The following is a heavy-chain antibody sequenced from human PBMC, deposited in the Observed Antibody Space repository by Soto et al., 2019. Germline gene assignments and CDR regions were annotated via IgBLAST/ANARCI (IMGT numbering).Heavy chain of an antibody. CDR1: GGSFSGYY. J-gene: IGHJ6*02. D-gene: IGHD1-26*01. V-gene: IGHV4-34*01. CDR3: ARHRKLRSGARYYYYGMDV. Sequence: SETLSLTFTVYGGSFSGYYWTWIRQPLGTGLEWIGEINHSGSTNYNPSLKSRVTISVDTSKNQFSLKLSSVTAADTAVYYCARHRKLRSGARYYYYGMDVWGQGTTVTVSS. CDR2: INHSGST.